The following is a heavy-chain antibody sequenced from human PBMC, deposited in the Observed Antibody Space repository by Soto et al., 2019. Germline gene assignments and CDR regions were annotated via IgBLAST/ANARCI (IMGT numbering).Heavy chain of an antibody. J-gene: IGHJ5*02. V-gene: IGHV3-53*02. CDR1: GFTVSSNY. Sequence: EVQLVETGGGLIQPGGSLRLACAAPGFTVSSNYMSWVRQAPGKGLGWVSVIYSGGSTSYADAVKGRFTISRDNSKNTLYLQMNSLRAEDTAVYYCARDTYSSSWYWFDPWGQGTLFTVSS. CDR3: ARDTYSSSWYWFDP. D-gene: IGHD6-13*01. CDR2: IYSGGST.